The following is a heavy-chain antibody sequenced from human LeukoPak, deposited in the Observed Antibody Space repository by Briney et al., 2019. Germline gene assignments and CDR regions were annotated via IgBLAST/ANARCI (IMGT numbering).Heavy chain of an antibody. CDR2: ISYSGYT. V-gene: IGHV4-59*01. CDR1: GGPMRSYY. D-gene: IGHD4-23*01. Sequence: SETLSLTCTVSGGPMRSYYWSWIRQAPGKGLEWIGFISYSGYTSYSPSLKSRVAISVDTSKSQFSLRLNSMTAADTAIYYCARGRNDNGGMFFDSWAQGTLVTVSS. CDR3: ARGRNDNGGMFFDS. J-gene: IGHJ4*02.